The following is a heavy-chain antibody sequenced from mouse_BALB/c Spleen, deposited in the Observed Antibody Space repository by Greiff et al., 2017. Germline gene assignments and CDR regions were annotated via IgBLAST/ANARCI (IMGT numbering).Heavy chain of an antibody. CDR2: INPYYGST. V-gene: IGHV1-39*01. J-gene: IGHJ3*01. CDR1: GYSFTDYI. CDR3: ARSSSFAY. Sequence: VQLQQTGPELVKPGASVKISCKASGYSFTDYIMLWVKQSHGKSLEWIGNINPYYGSTSYNLKFKGKATLTVDKSSSTAYMQLNSLTSEDSAVYYCARSSSFAYWGQGTLVTVSA.